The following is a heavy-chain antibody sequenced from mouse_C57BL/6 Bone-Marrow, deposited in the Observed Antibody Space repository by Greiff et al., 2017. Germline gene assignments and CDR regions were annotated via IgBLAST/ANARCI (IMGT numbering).Heavy chain of an antibody. V-gene: IGHV1-42*01. J-gene: IGHJ1*03. CDR1: GYSFTGYY. D-gene: IGHD1-1*01. Sequence: EVQLQQSGPELVKPGASVKISCKASGYSFTGYYMNWVKQSPEKSLEWIGEINPSTGGTTYNQKFKAKATLTVDKSSSTAYMQLKSLTSEDSAVYYCARGYYGSSYDFDVWGTGTTVTVSS. CDR2: INPSTGGT. CDR3: ARGYYGSSYDFDV.